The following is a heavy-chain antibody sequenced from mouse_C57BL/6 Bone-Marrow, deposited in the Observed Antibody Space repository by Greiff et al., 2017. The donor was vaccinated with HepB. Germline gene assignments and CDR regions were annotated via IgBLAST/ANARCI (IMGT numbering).Heavy chain of an antibody. CDR1: GFTFSSYG. J-gene: IGHJ4*01. V-gene: IGHV5-6*01. CDR3: ARHLNGDSYSAMDY. CDR2: ISSGGSYT. Sequence: EVMLVESGGDLVKPGGSLKLSCAASGFTFSSYGMSWVRQTPDKRLEWVATISSGGSYTYYPDSVKGRFTISRDNAKNTLYLQMSSLKSEDKAMYYGARHLNGDSYSAMDYGGQGTSVTVSS. D-gene: IGHD1-1*02.